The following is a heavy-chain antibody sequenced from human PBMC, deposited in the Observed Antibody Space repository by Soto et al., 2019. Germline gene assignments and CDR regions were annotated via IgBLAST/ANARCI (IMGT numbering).Heavy chain of an antibody. CDR1: GFTFSSDG. D-gene: IGHD1-26*01. CDR3: AKKPLGYYAPRQHQPFDP. J-gene: IGHJ5*02. CDR2: ISYDGSNK. V-gene: IGHV3-30*18. Sequence: QVQLVESGGGVVQPGRSLRLSCAASGFTFSSDGMHWVRQAPGKGLEWVAVISYDGSNKYYADSVKGRFTISRDNSKNTLYLQMNSLRAEDTAVYYCAKKPLGYYAPRQHQPFDPWGQGTLVTVSS.